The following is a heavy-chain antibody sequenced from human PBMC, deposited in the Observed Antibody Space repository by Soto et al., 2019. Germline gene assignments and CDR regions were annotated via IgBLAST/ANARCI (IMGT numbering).Heavy chain of an antibody. Sequence: QVQLQESGPGLVKPSETLSLTCTVSGGSISTHYWSWIRQPPGKGLVWIGYIYYNGNTNYNPSHKSRVTMSVDTSKNQLSLKLSSVTAADTAVYYCTRANWYSEYWGQGTLVTVSS. CDR1: GGSISTHY. CDR2: IYYNGNT. D-gene: IGHD7-27*01. CDR3: TRANWYSEY. V-gene: IGHV4-59*11. J-gene: IGHJ4*02.